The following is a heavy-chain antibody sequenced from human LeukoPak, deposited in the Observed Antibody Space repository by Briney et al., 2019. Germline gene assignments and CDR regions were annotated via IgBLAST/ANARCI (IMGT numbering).Heavy chain of an antibody. V-gene: IGHV3-30-3*01. CDR1: GFTFSSYA. CDR3: ARDPTTSQGSDAFDI. D-gene: IGHD1-1*01. Sequence: GRSLRLSCAASGFTFSSYAMHWVRQAPGKGLEWVAVISYDGSNKYYADSVKGRFTISRDNSKNTLYLQMNSLRAEDTAVYYCARDPTTSQGSDAFDIWGQGTRVTVSS. J-gene: IGHJ3*02. CDR2: ISYDGSNK.